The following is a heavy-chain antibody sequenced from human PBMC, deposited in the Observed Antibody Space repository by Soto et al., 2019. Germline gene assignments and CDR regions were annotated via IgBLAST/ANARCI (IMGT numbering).Heavy chain of an antibody. CDR3: ATSRLPCAK. CDR1: GFTFSSYA. J-gene: IGHJ4*02. CDR2: IVASGGST. Sequence: GGSLRLSCAASGFTFSSYAMSWVRQAPGKGLEWVSVIVASGGSTYYADSVKGRFTISRDNSKNTLYLQMNSLRAEDTAVYYCATSRLPCAKWSQGPLVTVSS. V-gene: IGHV3-23*01.